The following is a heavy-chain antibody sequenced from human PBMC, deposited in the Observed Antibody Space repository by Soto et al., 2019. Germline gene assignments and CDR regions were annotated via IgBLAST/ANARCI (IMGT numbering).Heavy chain of an antibody. CDR1: GYTFTSYD. V-gene: IGHV1-8*01. CDR2: MNPNSVNT. Sequence: QVQLVQSGAEVKKPGASVKVSCKASGYTFTSYDINWVRQATGQGLEWMGWMNPNSVNTGYAQKFQGRVIMTRNTSISTAYIDLRSLRSEYTDVYYCAIVGHTAMVHSDWYFDLCGRGTLVTVAS. D-gene: IGHD5-18*01. J-gene: IGHJ2*01. CDR3: AIVGHTAMVHSDWYFDL.